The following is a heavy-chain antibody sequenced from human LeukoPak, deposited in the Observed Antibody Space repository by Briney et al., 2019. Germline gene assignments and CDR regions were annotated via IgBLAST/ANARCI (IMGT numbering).Heavy chain of an antibody. CDR2: ISYDGSNK. Sequence: PGGSLRLSCAASGFTFSSYAMHWVRQAPGKGLEWVAVISYDGSNKYYADSVKGRFTISRDNSKNTLYLQMNSLRAEDTAVYYCAREQRQICFDYWGQGTLVTVSS. D-gene: IGHD1-1*01. CDR1: GFTFSSYA. V-gene: IGHV3-30-3*01. CDR3: AREQRQICFDY. J-gene: IGHJ4*02.